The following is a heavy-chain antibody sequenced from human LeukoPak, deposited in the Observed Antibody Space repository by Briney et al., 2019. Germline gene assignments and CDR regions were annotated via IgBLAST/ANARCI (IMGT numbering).Heavy chain of an antibody. Sequence: GGSLRVSCVASGFTFSTYNMNWVRQAPGKGLEWVSSISSNSDYIYYADSLKGRLTMSRDNSKNTLYLQISSLRDEDTAAYHCARVTGRIEIWPQPFGDGMDVWGQGTTVTVSS. CDR3: ARVTGRIEIWPQPFGDGMDV. D-gene: IGHD5-18*01. J-gene: IGHJ6*02. V-gene: IGHV3-21*04. CDR1: GFTFSTYN. CDR2: ISSNSDYI.